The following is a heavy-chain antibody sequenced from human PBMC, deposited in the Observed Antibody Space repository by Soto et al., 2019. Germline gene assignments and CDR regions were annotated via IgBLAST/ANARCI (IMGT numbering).Heavy chain of an antibody. J-gene: IGHJ4*02. D-gene: IGHD6-19*01. CDR1: GFTFGDYA. CDR3: TRPIEVADKASDY. V-gene: IGHV3-49*03. CDR2: IRSKAYVGTT. Sequence: SLRLSCTGSGFTFGDYAMSWFRQAPGKGLEWVGFIRSKAYVGTTEYAASVKGRFTISRDDSESIAYLQMNSLKTEDTAVYYCTRPIEVADKASDYWGQGTLVTVSS.